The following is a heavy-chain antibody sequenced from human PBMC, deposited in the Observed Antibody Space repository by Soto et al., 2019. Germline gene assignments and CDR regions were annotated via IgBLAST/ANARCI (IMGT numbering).Heavy chain of an antibody. V-gene: IGHV4-39*01. D-gene: IGHD2-21*01. CDR3: ARLGWGNGDSDY. Sequence: QLQLQESGPGLVKSSETLSLTCTVSGGSISKRKYFWGWIRQAPGKGLEWIASILYSGTTSYNSSLKSRVAISVDTSKNQFSLELNSVTAADTAVYYCARLGWGNGDSDYWGQGTLVTVPS. CDR1: GGSISKRKYF. J-gene: IGHJ4*02. CDR2: ILYSGTT.